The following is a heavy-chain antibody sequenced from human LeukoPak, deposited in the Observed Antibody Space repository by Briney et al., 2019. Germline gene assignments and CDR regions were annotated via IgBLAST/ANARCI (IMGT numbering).Heavy chain of an antibody. D-gene: IGHD1-1*01. J-gene: IGHJ4*02. CDR3: AKDANARAWDY. Sequence: PSETLSLTCTVSGDSINNYFWTWIRQPAGKGLEWIGRIYNSGSTNYNPSLKSRLIMSVDKSKNQCALNLSAVTAADTAVYYCAKDANARAWDYWGQGILVTVSS. V-gene: IGHV4-4*07. CDR2: IYNSGST. CDR1: GDSINNYF.